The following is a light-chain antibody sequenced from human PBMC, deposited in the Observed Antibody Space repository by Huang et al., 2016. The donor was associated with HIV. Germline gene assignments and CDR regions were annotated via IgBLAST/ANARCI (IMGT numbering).Light chain of an antibody. J-gene: IGKJ2*01. CDR1: QSFSRF. Sequence: DIQMTQSPSSLSASVGDRVTISCRSSQSFSRFLNWYQQRPGKAPKLLNYAASSLQSGVPSRFSGSGSGTDFSLTINSLQPEDFATYYCQQSDSTPYTFGQGTKLEIK. CDR2: AAS. CDR3: QQSDSTPYT. V-gene: IGKV1-39*01.